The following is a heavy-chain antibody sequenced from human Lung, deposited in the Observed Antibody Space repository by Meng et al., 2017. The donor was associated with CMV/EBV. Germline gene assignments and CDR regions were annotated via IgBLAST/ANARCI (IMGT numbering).Heavy chain of an antibody. CDR3: ARDQYYYDSSGYYDY. D-gene: IGHD3-22*01. V-gene: IGHV3-30-3*01. J-gene: IGHJ4*02. Sequence: SCAASGFTFSSYAMHWVRQAPGKGLEWVAVISYDGSNKYYADSVKGRFTISRDNSKNTLYLQMNSLRAEDTAAYYCARDQYYYDSSGYYDYWGQGTXVTVSS. CDR1: GFTFSSYA. CDR2: ISYDGSNK.